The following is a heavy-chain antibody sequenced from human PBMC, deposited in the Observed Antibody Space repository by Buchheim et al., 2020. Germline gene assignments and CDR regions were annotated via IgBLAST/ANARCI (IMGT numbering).Heavy chain of an antibody. CDR1: GFTFSSYA. D-gene: IGHD2-15*01. J-gene: IGHJ4*02. CDR2: ISATGGSI. CDR3: AKDQIYCSGDHCYSSDY. V-gene: IGHV3-23*01. Sequence: EVQLLESGGGLVQPGGCLRLSCAASGFTFSSYAMTWMRQAPGKGLEWVSSISATGGSIYYVDSVKGRFTMSRDNSKNIVYLQMNSLRAEDTALYYCAKDQIYCSGDHCYSSDYWGQGTL.